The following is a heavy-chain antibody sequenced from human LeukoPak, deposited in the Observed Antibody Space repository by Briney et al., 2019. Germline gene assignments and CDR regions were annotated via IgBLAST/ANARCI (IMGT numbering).Heavy chain of an antibody. Sequence: SVKVSCKASGGTFSSYAISWVRQAPGQGLEWMGRIIPIFGTANYAQKFQGRVTITTDESTSTAYMELSSLRSEDTAVYYCSRDSLRRDYFGYWGQGTLVTVSS. CDR2: IIPIFGTA. J-gene: IGHJ4*02. CDR3: SRDSLRRDYFGY. V-gene: IGHV1-69*05. D-gene: IGHD5/OR15-5a*01. CDR1: GGTFSSYA.